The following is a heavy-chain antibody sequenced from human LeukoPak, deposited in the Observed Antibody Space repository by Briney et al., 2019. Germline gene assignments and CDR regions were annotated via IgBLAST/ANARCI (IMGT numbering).Heavy chain of an antibody. CDR1: GFTFSSYG. J-gene: IGHJ4*02. CDR2: ISGSGGST. CDR3: AKPARTDYTDY. V-gene: IGHV3-23*01. D-gene: IGHD1-14*01. Sequence: GGTLRLSCAASGFTFSSYGMSWVRQAPGKGLEWVSAISGSGGSTYYADSVKGRFTISRDNSKNTLYLQMNSLRAGDTAIYFCAKPARTDYTDYWGQGTLVTVSS.